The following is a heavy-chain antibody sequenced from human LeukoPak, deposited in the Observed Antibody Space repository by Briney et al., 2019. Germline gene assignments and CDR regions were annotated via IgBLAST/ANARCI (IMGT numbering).Heavy chain of an antibody. J-gene: IGHJ4*02. CDR3: ARRDTAMASGGFDR. V-gene: IGHV3-21*01. CDR2: ISSSSSYI. Sequence: PGGSLRLSCAASGFTFSSYSMNWVRQAPGKGLEWVSSISSSSSYIYYADSVKGRFTISRDNAKNSLYLQMNSLRAEDTAVYYCARRDTAMASGGFDRWGQGTLVTVSS. D-gene: IGHD5-18*01. CDR1: GFTFSSYS.